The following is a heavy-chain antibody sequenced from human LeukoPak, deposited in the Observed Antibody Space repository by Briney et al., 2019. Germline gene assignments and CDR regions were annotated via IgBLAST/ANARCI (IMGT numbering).Heavy chain of an antibody. Sequence: SSETLSLTCSVSGDSISSYYWSWIRQPPGKGLEWIGYIYYSGSTNYNPSLKSRVTISVDTSKNPFSLKLSSVTAADTAVYYCAGTPNWFDPWGQGTLVTVSS. CDR1: GDSISSYY. V-gene: IGHV4-59*01. CDR2: IYYSGST. J-gene: IGHJ5*02. D-gene: IGHD2-15*01. CDR3: AGTPNWFDP.